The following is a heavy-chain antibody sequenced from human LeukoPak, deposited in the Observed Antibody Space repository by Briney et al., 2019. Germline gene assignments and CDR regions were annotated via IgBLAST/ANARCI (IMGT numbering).Heavy chain of an antibody. J-gene: IGHJ4*02. Sequence: KPSETLSLTCAVYGGSFSGYYWSWIRQPPGKGLEWIGEINHSGSTNYNPSLKSRVTISVDTSKNQFSLKLSSVTAADTAVYYCARSNYYDSSGSYFDYWGQGTLVTVSS. CDR2: INHSGST. CDR1: GGSFSGYY. D-gene: IGHD3-22*01. V-gene: IGHV4-34*01. CDR3: ARSNYYDSSGSYFDY.